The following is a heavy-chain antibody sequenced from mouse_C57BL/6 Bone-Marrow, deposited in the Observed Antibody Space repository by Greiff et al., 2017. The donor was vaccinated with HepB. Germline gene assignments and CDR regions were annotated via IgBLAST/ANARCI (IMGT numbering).Heavy chain of an antibody. Sequence: EVQLQQSGAELVRPGASVKLSCTASGFNIKDDYMHWVKQRPEQGLEWIGWIDPENGDTEYASKFQGKATITADTSSNTAYLQLSSLTSEDTAVYYCTTGGLRHEFAYWGRGTLVTVSA. CDR1: GFNIKDDY. J-gene: IGHJ3*01. CDR2: IDPENGDT. D-gene: IGHD2-4*01. CDR3: TTGGLRHEFAY. V-gene: IGHV14-4*01.